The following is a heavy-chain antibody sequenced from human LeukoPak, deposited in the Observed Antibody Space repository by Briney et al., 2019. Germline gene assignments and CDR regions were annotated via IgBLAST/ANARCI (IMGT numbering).Heavy chain of an antibody. CDR1: GYTFTSYY. Sequence: ASVKVSCKASGYTFTSYYMHWVRQAPGQGLEWMGLINPSGGSTSYAQKFQGRVTMTRDTSTSTVYMELSSLRSEDTAVYYCARVSYYYDSSGYIFYYWGQGTLVTVSS. CDR3: ARVSYYYDSSGYIFYY. D-gene: IGHD3-22*01. V-gene: IGHV1-46*01. J-gene: IGHJ4*02. CDR2: INPSGGST.